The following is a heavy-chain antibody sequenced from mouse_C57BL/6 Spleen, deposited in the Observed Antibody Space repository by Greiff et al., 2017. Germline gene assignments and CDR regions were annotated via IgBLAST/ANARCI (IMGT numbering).Heavy chain of an antibody. CDR1: GFNIKKTK. D-gene: IGHD2-10*01. CDR3: ARNLLHAMDY. Sequence: VQLQQSVAELVRPGASVKLSCTASGFNIKKTKMHGGKRRPEQGLEGIGRIDPANGNTKYAPKFKGKATITADTSSNTAYLQLSSLTSEDTAIYYCARNLLHAMDYWGQGTSVTVSS. J-gene: IGHJ4*01. CDR2: IDPANGNT. V-gene: IGHV14-3*01.